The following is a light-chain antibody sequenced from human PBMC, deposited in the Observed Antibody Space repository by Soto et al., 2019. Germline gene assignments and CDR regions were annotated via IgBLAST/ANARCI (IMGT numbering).Light chain of an antibody. J-gene: IGKJ4*01. Sequence: DIVLTQSPDSLSVSLGERATINCKSSQSVLYSSKNKNYLAWYQQKPGQPPKLLIYWASTRESGVPDRFSGSGSGTDFTLTISSLQAEDVAVYYCQQYYSTPLLTFGEGPRWRSN. CDR2: WAS. CDR3: QQYYSTPLLT. V-gene: IGKV4-1*01. CDR1: QSVLYSSKNKNY.